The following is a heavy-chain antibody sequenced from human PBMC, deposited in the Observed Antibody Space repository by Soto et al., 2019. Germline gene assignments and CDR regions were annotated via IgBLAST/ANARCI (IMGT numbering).Heavy chain of an antibody. Sequence: PGGSLRLSCAASGFTFSSYAMSWVRQAPGKGLEWVSAISGSGDTTYYADSVKGRFTISRDNSKNTLYLQMNSLRAEDTAVYYCAKDLRIAVAGDFDYWGQGTLVTVSS. J-gene: IGHJ4*02. CDR1: GFTFSSYA. D-gene: IGHD6-19*01. CDR2: ISGSGDTT. CDR3: AKDLRIAVAGDFDY. V-gene: IGHV3-23*01.